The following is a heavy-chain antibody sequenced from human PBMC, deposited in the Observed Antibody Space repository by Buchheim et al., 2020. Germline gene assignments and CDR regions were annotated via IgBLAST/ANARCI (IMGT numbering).Heavy chain of an antibody. Sequence: QVQLVESGGGVVQPGRSLRLSCAASGFTFSSYGMHWVRQAPGKGLEWVAVIWYDGSNKYYADSVKGRFTISRDNSKNTLYLKMNSLRAEDTAVYYCARDQGGYSYGSPFDYWGQGTL. CDR3: ARDQGGYSYGSPFDY. CDR1: GFTFSSYG. J-gene: IGHJ4*02. V-gene: IGHV3-33*01. CDR2: IWYDGSNK. D-gene: IGHD5-18*01.